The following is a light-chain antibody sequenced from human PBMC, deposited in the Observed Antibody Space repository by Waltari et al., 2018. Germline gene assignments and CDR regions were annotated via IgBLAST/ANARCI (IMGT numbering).Light chain of an antibody. Sequence: SSELTQDPAVTVAIAQTVRITCQGDSLTSYYASWYQQRPGQAPILVMYDKNNRPSGVPDRFSGSTSDNTASLTITGAQAEDEASYYCHSRDASGVGGSFGGGTKLTVL. V-gene: IGLV3-19*01. CDR2: DKN. CDR1: SLTSYY. CDR3: HSRDASGVGGS. J-gene: IGLJ2*01.